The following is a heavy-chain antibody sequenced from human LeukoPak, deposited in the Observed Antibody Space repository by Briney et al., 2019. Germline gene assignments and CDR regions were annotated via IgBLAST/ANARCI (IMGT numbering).Heavy chain of an antibody. D-gene: IGHD2-15*01. Sequence: GGSLRLSCAASGFTFSDYGMHWVRQAPGKGLEWVAFIRNDGSYEYYPDSVKGRFTISRDNSRNALFLQMNSLRAEDTAVYYCASSWRWGQGTLVTVSS. CDR2: IRNDGSYE. CDR1: GFTFSDYG. CDR3: ASSWR. V-gene: IGHV3-30*02. J-gene: IGHJ1*01.